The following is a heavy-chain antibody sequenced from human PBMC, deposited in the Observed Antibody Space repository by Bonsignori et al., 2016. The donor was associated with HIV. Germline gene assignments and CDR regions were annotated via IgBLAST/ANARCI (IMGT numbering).Heavy chain of an antibody. CDR1: GGSISSSNYF. V-gene: IGHV4-39*07. D-gene: IGHD3-16*01. Sequence: SETLSLTCTVSGGSISSSNYFWGWIRQSPGKGLEWIGNIYYSGVTYYNPSLKSRVTFSVDTSQNQFSLRLSSVSAADTATYYCARDPGNYAFDYWGRGTLVTVSS. CDR3: ARDPGNYAFDY. J-gene: IGHJ4*02. CDR2: IYYSGVT.